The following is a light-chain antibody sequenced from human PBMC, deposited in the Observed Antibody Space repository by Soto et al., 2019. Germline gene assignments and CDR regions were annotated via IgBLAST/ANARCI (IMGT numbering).Light chain of an antibody. V-gene: IGKV3D-20*02. Sequence: EIVLTQSPGTLSLSPGERATLSCRASQSVSSSYLAWYQQKPGQAPRLLISEASNRATGIPARFSGSGSGTDFTLTISSLEPADFAVYYCQQSHNWPRTFGQGTKVDI. CDR1: QSVSSSY. CDR2: EAS. J-gene: IGKJ1*01. CDR3: QQSHNWPRT.